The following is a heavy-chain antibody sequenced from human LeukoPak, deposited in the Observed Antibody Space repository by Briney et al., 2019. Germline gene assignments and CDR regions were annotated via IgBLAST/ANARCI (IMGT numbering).Heavy chain of an antibody. Sequence: GGTLRLSCAASGFTFSSYAMSWARQAPGKGLEWVSAISGSGGSTYYADSVKGRFTISRDNSKNTVHLQMNSLRAADTALYSCARDLTGKYYIAYWGQGTLVTVSS. J-gene: IGHJ4*02. V-gene: IGHV3-23*01. CDR1: GFTFSSYA. D-gene: IGHD2-8*02. CDR2: ISGSGGST. CDR3: ARDLTGKYYIAY.